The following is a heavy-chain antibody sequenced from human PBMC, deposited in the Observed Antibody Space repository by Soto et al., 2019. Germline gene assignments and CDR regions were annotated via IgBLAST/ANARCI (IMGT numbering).Heavy chain of an antibody. CDR1: GGTFSTYT. J-gene: IGHJ3*02. CDR3: AAGTAADAFDI. Sequence: QVQLVQSGAEVKKPGSSVKVSCKASGGTFSTYTLSWVRQAPGQGLEWMGRVIPILDITNYAQKFQGRVTXTXNKSTATAFMELSSLTSDDTAMYYCAAGTAADAFDIWGQGTLVTVAS. D-gene: IGHD6-13*01. CDR2: VIPILDIT. V-gene: IGHV1-69*02.